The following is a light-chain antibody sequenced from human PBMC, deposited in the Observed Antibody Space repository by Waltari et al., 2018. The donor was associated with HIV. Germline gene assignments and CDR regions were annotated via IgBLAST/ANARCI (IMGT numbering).Light chain of an antibody. Sequence: QTLVTQEPSFSVSPGGTVTLTCGLTSGSVSPSAYPSWYQQTPGQPPRTLIYSTQIRSSGVPDRFSGSILGNKAALTITGAQADDESDYYCLLYMGSAWVFGGGTKLTVL. V-gene: IGLV8-61*01. J-gene: IGLJ3*02. CDR3: LLYMGSAWV. CDR1: SGSVSPSAY. CDR2: STQ.